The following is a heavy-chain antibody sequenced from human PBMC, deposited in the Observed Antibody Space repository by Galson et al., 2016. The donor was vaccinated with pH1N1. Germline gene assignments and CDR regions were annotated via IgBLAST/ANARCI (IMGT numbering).Heavy chain of an antibody. D-gene: IGHD3-16*02. CDR3: ARYRITSSEGYFDF. V-gene: IGHV4-59*01. CDR2: IHHSGKT. J-gene: IGHJ4*02. Sequence: SETLSLTCTVSGDSIGTYYWSWIRQSPGKGPEWIGQIHHSGKTGYNPSLEGRLTMSIDTSKNQFSLRLTYVTAADAAVYYCARYRITSSEGYFDFRGQGTRVTVSS. CDR1: GDSIGTYY.